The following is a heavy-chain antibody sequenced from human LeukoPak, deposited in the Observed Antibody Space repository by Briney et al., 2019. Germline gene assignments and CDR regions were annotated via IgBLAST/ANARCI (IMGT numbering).Heavy chain of an antibody. CDR1: GGSISSNGYY. Sequence: PSETLSLTCTVSGGSISSNGYYWGWIRQPPGKGLEWVGSIYYDGSAYYNSTLKSRVTISVDTSKNQFSLKLSSVTAADTAVYYCARPWDCSSTSCYTRAFDIWGQGTMVTVSS. J-gene: IGHJ3*02. CDR3: ARPWDCSSTSCYTRAFDI. D-gene: IGHD2-2*02. CDR2: IYYDGSA. V-gene: IGHV4-39*07.